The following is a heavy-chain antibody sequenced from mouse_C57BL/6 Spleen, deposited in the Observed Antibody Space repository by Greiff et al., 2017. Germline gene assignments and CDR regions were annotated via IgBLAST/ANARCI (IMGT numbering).Heavy chain of an antibody. CDR1: GYSFTDYN. J-gene: IGHJ2*01. Sequence: EVQLQESGPELVKPGASVKISCKASGYSFTDYNMNWVKQSNGKSLEWIGVINPNYGTTSYNQKFKGKATLTVDQSSSTAYMQLNSLTSEDSAVYYCASAFITTGVATQNYFDYWGQGTTLTVSS. CDR2: INPNYGTT. D-gene: IGHD1-1*01. CDR3: ASAFITTGVATQNYFDY. V-gene: IGHV1-39*01.